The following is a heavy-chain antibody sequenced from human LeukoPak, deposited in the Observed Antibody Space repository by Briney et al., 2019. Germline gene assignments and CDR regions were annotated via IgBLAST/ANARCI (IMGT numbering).Heavy chain of an antibody. CDR3: ARVVYCTGGICQIFAFDT. Sequence: GGSLRLSCAASGFTFSDYYMSWLRQTPGKGLEWGSYISGSGSTIFYADSVKGRFIISRDNTKNSLYLQLNSLRAGDTAVYYCARVVYCTGGICQIFAFDTWGQGTMVTVSS. J-gene: IGHJ3*02. CDR1: GFTFSDYY. V-gene: IGHV3-11*01. CDR2: ISGSGSTI. D-gene: IGHD2-15*01.